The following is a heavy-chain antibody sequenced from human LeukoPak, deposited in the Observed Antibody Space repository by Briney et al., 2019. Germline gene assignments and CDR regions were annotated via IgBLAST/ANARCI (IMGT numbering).Heavy chain of an antibody. CDR1: GGSFRGYY. CDR2: INHGGST. J-gene: IGHJ4*02. CDR3: ARVGSVETAMVEDY. V-gene: IGHV4-34*01. D-gene: IGHD5-18*01. Sequence: SETLSLTCAVYGGSFRGYYWSWIRQPPGKGLEWIGEINHGGSTNYSPSLKSRVTISVDTSKNQFSLKVRSVTAADTAVYYCARVGSVETAMVEDYWGQGTLVTVSS.